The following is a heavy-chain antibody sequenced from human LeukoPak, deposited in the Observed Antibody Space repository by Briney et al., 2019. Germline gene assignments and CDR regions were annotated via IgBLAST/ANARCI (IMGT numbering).Heavy chain of an antibody. CDR2: INPNSGGT. CDR3: ASPRGRDGYNYGFFDY. J-gene: IGHJ4*02. CDR1: GDTFTGYY. V-gene: IGHV1-2*06. D-gene: IGHD5-24*01. Sequence: ASVKVSCKASGDTFTGYYMHWVRQAPGQGLEWMGRINPNSGGTNYAQKFQGRVTMTRDTSISTAYMELSRLRSDDTAVYYCASPRGRDGYNYGFFDYWGQGTLVTVSS.